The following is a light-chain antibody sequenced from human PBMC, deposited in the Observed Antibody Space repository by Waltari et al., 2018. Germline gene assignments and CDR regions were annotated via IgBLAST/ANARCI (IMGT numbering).Light chain of an antibody. CDR1: QGISHY. CDR2: GAS. J-gene: IGKJ2*01. Sequence: AIRVTQSPSSFSASTGDRVTIPCRASQGISHYLAWYQQKPGKAPKLLIYGASTLQSGVPSRFSGSGARTDFTLTISCLQSEDFATYYCQQYYSYPLFGQGTKLEIK. V-gene: IGKV1-8*01. CDR3: QQYYSYPL.